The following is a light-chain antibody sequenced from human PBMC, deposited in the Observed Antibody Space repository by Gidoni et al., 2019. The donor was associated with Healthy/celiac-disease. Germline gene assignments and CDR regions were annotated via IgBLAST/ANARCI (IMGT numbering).Light chain of an antibody. Sequence: SYVLTQPPSVSVAPGTTARITFGGNNIGSKSVHWYQQKPGQAPVLVIDYDSDRPSGIPERFSGSNSGNTATLTISRVEAGDEADYYCQVWDSSSDHYVFGTGTKVTVL. CDR3: QVWDSSSDHYV. J-gene: IGLJ1*01. V-gene: IGLV3-21*04. CDR2: YDS. CDR1: NIGSKS.